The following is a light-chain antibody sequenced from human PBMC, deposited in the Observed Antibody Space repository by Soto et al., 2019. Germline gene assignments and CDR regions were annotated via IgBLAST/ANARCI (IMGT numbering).Light chain of an antibody. CDR3: CSYAGSSTLV. V-gene: IGLV2-23*02. J-gene: IGLJ2*01. CDR1: SGDVGSYNL. CDR2: EVS. Sequence: QSALTQPASVSGSPGQSITISCTGTSGDVGSYNLVSWYQQHPNKAPKLMIYEVSQRPSGVSNRFSGSKSGNTASLTISGLQAEDEADYYCCSYAGSSTLVFGGGTQLTVL.